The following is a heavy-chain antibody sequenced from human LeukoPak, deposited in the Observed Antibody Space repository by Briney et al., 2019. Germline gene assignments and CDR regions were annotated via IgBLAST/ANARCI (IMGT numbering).Heavy chain of an antibody. CDR2: IKSKTDGGTT. CDR1: GFTFSSYS. J-gene: IGHJ4*02. D-gene: IGHD4-23*01. CDR3: TTDSYDYGGRFDY. Sequence: GGSLRLSCAASGFTFSSYSMNWVRQAPGKGLEWVGRIKSKTDGGTTDYAAPVKGRFTISRDDSKNTLYLQMNSLKTEDTAVYYCTTDSYDYGGRFDYWGQGTLVTVSS. V-gene: IGHV3-15*01.